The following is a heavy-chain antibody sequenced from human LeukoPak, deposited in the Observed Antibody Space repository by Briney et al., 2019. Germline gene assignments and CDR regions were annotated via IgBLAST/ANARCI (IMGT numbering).Heavy chain of an antibody. CDR1: GGAFSSYA. Sequence: ASVKVSCKASGGAFSSYAISWVRQAPGQGLEWMGGIIPISGTANYAQKFQGRVTITADESTSTAYMELSSLRSEDTAVYYCAASLSPGSGSYYNVDYYYYYTDVWGKGTTVTISS. J-gene: IGHJ6*03. CDR2: IIPISGTA. V-gene: IGHV1-69*01. D-gene: IGHD3-10*01. CDR3: AASLSPGSGSYYNVDYYYYYTDV.